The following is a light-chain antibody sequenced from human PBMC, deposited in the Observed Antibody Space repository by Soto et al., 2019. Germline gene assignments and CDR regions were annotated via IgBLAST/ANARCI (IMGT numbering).Light chain of an antibody. CDR2: DAS. CDR3: QQYNNWPLT. Sequence: EIVMTQSPVTLSVSPGERATLSCRARQSVSSKLAWYQQKPGQAPRLLIYDASIRATGIPARFSGSGSGIEFTLTISSLQSEDFALYYCQQYNNWPLTFVGGTKVEIK. J-gene: IGKJ4*01. V-gene: IGKV3-15*01. CDR1: QSVSSK.